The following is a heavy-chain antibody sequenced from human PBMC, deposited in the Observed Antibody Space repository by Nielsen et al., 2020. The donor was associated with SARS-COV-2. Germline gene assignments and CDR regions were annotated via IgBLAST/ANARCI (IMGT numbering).Heavy chain of an antibody. J-gene: IGHJ4*02. CDR1: GGSISSGDYY. CDR3: ARDSEWLRTFDY. Sequence: SETLSLTCTVSGGSISSGDYYWSWIRQPPGKGLEWIGYIYYSGSTYYNPSLKSRVTISVDTSKNQFSLKLSSVTAADTAVYYCARDSEWLRTFDYWGQGTLVTVSS. D-gene: IGHD5-12*01. CDR2: IYYSGST. V-gene: IGHV4-30-4*01.